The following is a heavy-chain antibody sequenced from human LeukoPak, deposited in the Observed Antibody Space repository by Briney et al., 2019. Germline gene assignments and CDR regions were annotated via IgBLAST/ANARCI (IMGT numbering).Heavy chain of an antibody. J-gene: IGHJ4*02. Sequence: GGSLRLSCAASGFTFSSYSMNWVRQAPGKGLEWVSSISYTGTYIYYADSVKGRFTISSDNAQNSLYLQMNSLRAEDTAIYYCVRDRGTYRPIDYWGQGTLVTVSS. CDR3: VRDRGTYRPIDY. CDR1: GFTFSSYS. CDR2: ISYTGTYI. D-gene: IGHD1-26*01. V-gene: IGHV3-21*04.